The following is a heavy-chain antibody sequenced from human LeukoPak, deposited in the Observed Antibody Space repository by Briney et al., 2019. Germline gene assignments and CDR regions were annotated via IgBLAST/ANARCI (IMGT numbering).Heavy chain of an antibody. CDR2: IYYSGST. V-gene: IGHV4-59*08. D-gene: IGHD1-26*01. Sequence: SETLSLTCTVSGGSICSYYWSWIRQPPGKGLEWIGYIYYSGSTNYNPSLKSRVTISVDTSKNQFSLKLSSVTAADTAVYYCASCMVEATSWFDPWGQGTLVTVSS. J-gene: IGHJ5*02. CDR3: ASCMVEATSWFDP. CDR1: GGSICSYY.